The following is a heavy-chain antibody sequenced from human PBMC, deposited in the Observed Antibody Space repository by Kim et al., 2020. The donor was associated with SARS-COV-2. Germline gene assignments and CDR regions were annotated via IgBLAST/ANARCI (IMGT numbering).Heavy chain of an antibody. Sequence: GGSLRLSCEASGFTFSSYAMHWVRQAPGKGLEWVALISYDGSNKYYADSVKGRFTISRDNSKNTLYLQMNSLRAEDTAVYYCARDRILTFYYDSSGYSLDAFDIWGQGTMVTVSS. CDR2: ISYDGSNK. CDR3: ARDRILTFYYDSSGYSLDAFDI. D-gene: IGHD3-22*01. J-gene: IGHJ3*02. V-gene: IGHV3-30*04. CDR1: GFTFSSYA.